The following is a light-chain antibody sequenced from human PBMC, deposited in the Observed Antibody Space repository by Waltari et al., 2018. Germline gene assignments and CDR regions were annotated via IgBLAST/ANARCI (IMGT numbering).Light chain of an antibody. CDR2: DAS. V-gene: IGKV3-20*01. CDR3: QKYGSLPAT. Sequence: EIVLTQSPGTLSLSPGERATLSCRASQSVNRYLAWYQQKPGQAPSLLIYDASSRATGIPDRFSGSGSGTDFSLTISRLEPEDVAVYYCQKYGSLPATFGQGTKVEIK. CDR1: QSVNRY. J-gene: IGKJ1*01.